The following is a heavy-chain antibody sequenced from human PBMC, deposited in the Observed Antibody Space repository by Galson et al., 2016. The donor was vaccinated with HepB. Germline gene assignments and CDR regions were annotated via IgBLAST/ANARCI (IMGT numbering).Heavy chain of an antibody. J-gene: IGHJ6*02. CDR1: DFTFSSYW. CDR2: IKHDGSEK. D-gene: IGHD2/OR15-2a*01. CDR3: ARDRDRRHYFYDYFAMDV. V-gene: IGHV3-7*01. Sequence: SLRLSCADSDFTFSSYWMSWVRQAPGKGLEWVAIIKHDGSEKYYVDSVKGRFTISRDNGRKSLYLQMSGLRADDTAVYYCARDRDRRHYFYDYFAMDVWGQGTTVTVSS.